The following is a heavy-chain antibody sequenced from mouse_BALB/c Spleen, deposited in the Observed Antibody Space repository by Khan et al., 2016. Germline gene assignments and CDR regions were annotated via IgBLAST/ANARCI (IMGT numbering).Heavy chain of an antibody. CDR2: IWGDGST. J-gene: IGHJ4*01. CDR1: GFSLTGYG. Sequence: VELVESGPGLVAPSQSLSITCTVSGFSLTGYGVNWVRQPPGKGLEWLGMIWGDGSTDYNAALKSRLSISKDNSKSQGFLKMNSLQTADTARYYCARDDYAMDYWGQGTSVIVSS. CDR3: ARDDYAMDY. V-gene: IGHV2-6-7*01. D-gene: IGHD2-4*01.